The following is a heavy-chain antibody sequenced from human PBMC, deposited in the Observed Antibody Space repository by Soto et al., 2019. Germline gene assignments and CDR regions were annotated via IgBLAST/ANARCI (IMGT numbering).Heavy chain of an antibody. CDR2: IIPILGIA. Sequence: QVQLVQSGAEVKKPGSSVKVSCKGSGGTFSSYTISWVRQAPGQGLEWMGRIIPILGIANYAQKFQGRVTITADKSTSTAYMELSSLRSEDTAVYYCARDGVYYGSGSSQNYYGMDVWGQGTTVTVSS. V-gene: IGHV1-69*08. D-gene: IGHD3-10*01. CDR3: ARDGVYYGSGSSQNYYGMDV. CDR1: GGTFSSYT. J-gene: IGHJ6*02.